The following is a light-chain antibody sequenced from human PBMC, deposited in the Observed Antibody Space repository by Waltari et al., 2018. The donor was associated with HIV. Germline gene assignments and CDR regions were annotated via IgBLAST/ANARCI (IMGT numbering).Light chain of an antibody. CDR3: CSYAGSSTLV. Sequence: QSALTQPASVSGSPGQSITISCPGTSSDVGRYNLVSWYQQHPGKAPKRMIYEGSKRPSGVSNRFSGSKSGNTASLTITGRQAEDEADYYCCSYAGSSTLVFGGGTKLTVL. J-gene: IGLJ2*01. CDR1: SSDVGRYNL. V-gene: IGLV2-23*01. CDR2: EGS.